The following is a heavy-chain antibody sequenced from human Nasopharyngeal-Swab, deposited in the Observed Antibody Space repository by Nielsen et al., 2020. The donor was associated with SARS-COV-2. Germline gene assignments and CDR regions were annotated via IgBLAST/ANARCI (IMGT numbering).Heavy chain of an antibody. Sequence: VRQAPGKGLEWVAVIWYDGSNKYYADSVKGRFTISRDNSKNTLYLQMNSLRAEDTAVYYCARDPNLRTLDYWGQGTLVTVSS. V-gene: IGHV3-33*01. CDR3: ARDPNLRTLDY. CDR2: IWYDGSNK. J-gene: IGHJ4*02. D-gene: IGHD3-16*01.